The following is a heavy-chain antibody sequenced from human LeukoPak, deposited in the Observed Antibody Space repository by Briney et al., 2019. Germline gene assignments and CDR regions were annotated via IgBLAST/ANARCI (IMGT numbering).Heavy chain of an antibody. CDR3: ARPWQYYYYGMDV. CDR1: GGSISSDY. V-gene: IGHV4-59*08. Sequence: SETLSLTCTVSGGSISSDYWSWIRQSPGKGLEWIGYIYYSRSTNYNPSFESRVTISKDTSKNQVSLKLSSATAADTAVYYCARPWQYYYYGMDVWGQGITVTVSS. D-gene: IGHD5-24*01. CDR2: IYYSRST. J-gene: IGHJ6*02.